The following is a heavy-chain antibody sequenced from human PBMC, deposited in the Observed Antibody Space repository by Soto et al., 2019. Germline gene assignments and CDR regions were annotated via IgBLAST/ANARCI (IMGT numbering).Heavy chain of an antibody. D-gene: IGHD3-16*01. Sequence: QVQLVESGGGVVRPGRSLRLSCAAFGFTLSHYAIHWVRQTPGKGLEWVGVISSDGSSEDWGDSVRGRFTISRDNSKNTVYLEMNRLRADDTAVYHCARDFIMMVERDHYYGMDVWGQGTTVTVSS. V-gene: IGHV3-30-3*01. CDR1: GFTLSHYA. J-gene: IGHJ6*02. CDR2: ISSDGSSE. CDR3: ARDFIMMVERDHYYGMDV.